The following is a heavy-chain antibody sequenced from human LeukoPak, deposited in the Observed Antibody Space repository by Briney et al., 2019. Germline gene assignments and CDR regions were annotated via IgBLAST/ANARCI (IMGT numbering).Heavy chain of an antibody. V-gene: IGHV1-2*02. CDR1: GYTFIGYY. Sequence: GASVKVSCKASGYTFIGYYIHWVRQAPGQGLEWMGWINPNSGGTNYEEKFQGRVTMTRDTSISTAYMELSRLRSDDTAVYYCARDAPPFDYWGQGTLVTVSS. CDR3: ARDAPPFDY. CDR2: INPNSGGT. D-gene: IGHD1-14*01. J-gene: IGHJ4*02.